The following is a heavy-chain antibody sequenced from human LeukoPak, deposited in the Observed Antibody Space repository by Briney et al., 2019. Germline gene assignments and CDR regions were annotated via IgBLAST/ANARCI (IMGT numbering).Heavy chain of an antibody. CDR3: ARSVGTAMEPEPLDY. V-gene: IGHV4-34*01. Sequence: SETLSLTCAVYGGSFSGYYWSWIRQPPGKGLEWIGEINHSGSTNYNPSLKSRVTISVDTSKNQFSLKLSSVTAADTAVYYCARSVGTAMEPEPLDYWGQGTLVTVSS. J-gene: IGHJ4*02. CDR1: GGSFSGYY. D-gene: IGHD5-18*01. CDR2: INHSGST.